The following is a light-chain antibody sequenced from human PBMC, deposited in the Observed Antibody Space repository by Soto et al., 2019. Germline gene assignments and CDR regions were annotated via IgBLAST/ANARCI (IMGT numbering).Light chain of an antibody. J-gene: IGKJ2*01. Sequence: DIQMTQSPSTLSASVGDRVTITCRASRSISNWLAWYQQKPGNSPKLLIYKASTLESGVPSRFSGSGYGTEFNVTISGLQPEDFATYYCQQYNAFSRPFGQGTKLQIK. CDR3: QQYNAFSRP. CDR1: RSISNW. V-gene: IGKV1-5*03. CDR2: KAS.